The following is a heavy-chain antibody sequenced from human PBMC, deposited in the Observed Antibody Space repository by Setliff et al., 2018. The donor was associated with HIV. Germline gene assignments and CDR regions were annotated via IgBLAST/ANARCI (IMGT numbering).Heavy chain of an antibody. Sequence: SETLSLTCDVSGGSISSFNWWSWVRQSPGKGLEWIGEIYHTGSTNYSPSLKSRVTVSVDTSKSQFSLKLSSLTAADTAVYYCARGRTQWPNYNYFDPWGQGTTVTVSS. J-gene: IGHJ6*03. D-gene: IGHD6-19*01. CDR2: IYHTGST. CDR1: GGSISSFNW. CDR3: ARGRTQWPNYNYFDP. V-gene: IGHV4-4*02.